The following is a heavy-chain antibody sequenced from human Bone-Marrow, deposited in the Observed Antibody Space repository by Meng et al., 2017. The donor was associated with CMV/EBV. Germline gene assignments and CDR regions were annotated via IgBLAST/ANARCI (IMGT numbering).Heavy chain of an antibody. D-gene: IGHD3-10*01. CDR3: ARERITMVRGANRYFDY. CDR1: GFTFISYA. Sequence: GGSLRLSCAASGFTFISYAMHWVRQAPGKGLEWVAVISYDGSNKYYADSVKGRFTISRDNSKNTLYLQMNSLRAEDTAVYYCARERITMVRGANRYFDYWGQGTLVTVSS. CDR2: ISYDGSNK. V-gene: IGHV3-30-3*01. J-gene: IGHJ4*02.